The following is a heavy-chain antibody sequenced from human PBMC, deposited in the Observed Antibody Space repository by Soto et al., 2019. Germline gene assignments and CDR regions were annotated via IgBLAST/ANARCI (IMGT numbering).Heavy chain of an antibody. CDR2: IYYSGST. Sequence: QVQLQESGPGLVKPSQTLSLTCTVSGGSISSGGYYWSWIRQHPGKGLEWIGYIYYSGSTYYNPSLKSRVAISVDTSKNQFSLKLSSVTAADTAVYYCARVRYCSGGSCLSGAFDIWGQGTMVTVSS. V-gene: IGHV4-31*03. J-gene: IGHJ3*02. D-gene: IGHD2-15*01. CDR3: ARVRYCSGGSCLSGAFDI. CDR1: GGSISSGGYY.